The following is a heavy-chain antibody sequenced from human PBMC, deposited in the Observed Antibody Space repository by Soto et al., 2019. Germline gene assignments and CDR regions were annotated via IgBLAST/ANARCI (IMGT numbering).Heavy chain of an antibody. V-gene: IGHV3-9*01. CDR3: AKDGPNYFDY. J-gene: IGHJ4*02. CDR2: ISWNSGSI. Sequence: GGSLRLSCAASGFTFDDYAMHWVRQAPGKGLEWVSGISWNSGSIGYADSVKGRFTISRDNAKNSLCLRMNSLRAEDTALYYCAKDGPNYFDYWGQGTLVTVSS. CDR1: GFTFDDYA.